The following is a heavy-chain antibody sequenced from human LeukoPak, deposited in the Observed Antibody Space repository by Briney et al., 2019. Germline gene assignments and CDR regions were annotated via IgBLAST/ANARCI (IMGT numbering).Heavy chain of an antibody. Sequence: PGGSLRLSCAASGFTFSSYAMSWVRQAPGKGLEWVAVISYDGSNKYYADSVKGRFTISRDNSKNTLYLQMNSLRAEDTAVYYCARERARYSYGSGDAFDIWGQGTMVTVSS. D-gene: IGHD5-18*01. CDR2: ISYDGSNK. CDR3: ARERARYSYGSGDAFDI. CDR1: GFTFSSYA. V-gene: IGHV3-30-3*01. J-gene: IGHJ3*02.